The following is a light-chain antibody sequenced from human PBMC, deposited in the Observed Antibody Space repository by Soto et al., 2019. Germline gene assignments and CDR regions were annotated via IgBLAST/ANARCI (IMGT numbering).Light chain of an antibody. CDR3: QSYDNTLSGFV. CDR1: SSNIGAGYD. Sequence: QSVLTQPPSVSGAPGQRVTISCTGSSSNIGAGYDVHWYQQLPGRAPKPLIYGNSNRPSGVPDRFSGSKSGTSATLVITGLQAEDEAYYFCQSYDNTLSGFVFGTGTKLTVL. J-gene: IGLJ1*01. V-gene: IGLV1-40*01. CDR2: GNS.